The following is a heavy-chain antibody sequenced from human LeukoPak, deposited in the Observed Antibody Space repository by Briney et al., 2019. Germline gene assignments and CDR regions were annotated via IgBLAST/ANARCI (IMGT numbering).Heavy chain of an antibody. D-gene: IGHD2-15*01. CDR2: INPNSGDT. J-gene: IGHJ5*02. Sequence: ASVKVSCKASGYILTDYYIHWVRQAPGQGLEWMGWINPNSGDTNYAQKFQGRVTMTRDTSISTVYMELRRLRYDDTAAYYCARGPLEYCSGGTCYSGRNWFDPWGQGTLVTVSS. CDR3: ARGPLEYCSGGTCYSGRNWFDP. CDR1: GYILTDYY. V-gene: IGHV1-2*02.